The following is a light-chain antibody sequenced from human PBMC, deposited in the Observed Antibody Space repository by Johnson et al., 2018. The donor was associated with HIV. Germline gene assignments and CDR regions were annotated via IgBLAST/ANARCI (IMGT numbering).Light chain of an antibody. V-gene: IGLV1-51*01. CDR1: SSNIGNNY. J-gene: IGLJ1*01. CDR3: GTWDSSRSAV. CDR2: DNN. Sequence: VLTQPPSVSAAPGQKVTISCSGSSSNIGNNYVSWYQQLPGTAPKLLIYDNNKRPSVIPDRFSVSKSGTSATLAITGLPTGDEADYYCGTWDSSRSAVFGTGTKVTVL.